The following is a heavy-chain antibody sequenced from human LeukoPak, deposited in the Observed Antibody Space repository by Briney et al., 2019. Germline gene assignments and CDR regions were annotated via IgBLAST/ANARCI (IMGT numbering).Heavy chain of an antibody. J-gene: IGHJ4*02. D-gene: IGHD6-19*01. V-gene: IGHV4-34*01. CDR1: GGSFSGYY. CDR2: INHSGST. Sequence: PSETLSLTCAVYGGSFSGYYWSWIRQPPGKGLEWIGEINHSGSTNYNPSLKSRVTISVDTSKNQFSLKLSSVTAADTAVYYCANSEGQWLAYWGQGTLVTVSS. CDR3: ANSEGQWLAY.